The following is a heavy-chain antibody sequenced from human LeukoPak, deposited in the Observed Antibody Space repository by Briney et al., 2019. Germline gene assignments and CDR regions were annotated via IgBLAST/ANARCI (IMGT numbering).Heavy chain of an antibody. D-gene: IGHD1-26*01. CDR3: AKDYGGSYYFDY. Sequence: GRSLRLSRAASGFTFSSYGMHWVRPAPGRGLEGVAVISYDGSNKYYADSVKGRFTISRDNSKNTLYLQMNSLRAEDTAVYYCAKDYGGSYYFDYWGQGTLVTVSS. J-gene: IGHJ4*02. CDR2: ISYDGSNK. V-gene: IGHV3-30*18. CDR1: GFTFSSYG.